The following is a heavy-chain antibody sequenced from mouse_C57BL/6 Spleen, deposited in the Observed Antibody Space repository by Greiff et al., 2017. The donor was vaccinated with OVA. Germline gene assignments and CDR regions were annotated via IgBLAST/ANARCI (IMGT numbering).Heavy chain of an antibody. Sequence: EVKLMESGPGLVKPSQSLSLTCSVTGYSITSGYYWNWIRQFPGNKLEWMGYISYDGSNNYNPSLKNRISITRDTSKNQFFLKLNSVTTEDTATYYCAREGLRVFDDWGQGTTLTVSS. CDR3: AREGLRVFDD. J-gene: IGHJ2*01. D-gene: IGHD2-4*01. CDR2: ISYDGSN. V-gene: IGHV3-6*01. CDR1: GYSITSGYY.